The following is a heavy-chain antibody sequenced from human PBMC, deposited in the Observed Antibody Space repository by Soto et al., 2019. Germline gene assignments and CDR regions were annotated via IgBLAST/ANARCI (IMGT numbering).Heavy chain of an antibody. CDR3: ATLLNGVTALDY. CDR1: GITLSRDW. V-gene: IGHV3-7*01. D-gene: IGHD2-21*02. Sequence: EVQLVESRGGWVQPGGSLRLSCTSSGITLSRDWMPWFRQAPGKGLEWVAIIQADGSSEHYLDSVKGRFTISRDNTKNSLYLQANSLRAEDTAMYFCATLLNGVTALDYWGQGTLVTVSS. J-gene: IGHJ4*02. CDR2: IQADGSSE.